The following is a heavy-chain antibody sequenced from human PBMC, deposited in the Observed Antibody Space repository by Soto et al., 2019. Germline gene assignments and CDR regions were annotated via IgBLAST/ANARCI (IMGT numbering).Heavy chain of an antibody. V-gene: IGHV4-59*08. J-gene: IGHJ4*02. D-gene: IGHD1-1*01. Sequence: QVQLQESGPGLVKPSETLSLTCTVSGGSISSYYWSWIRQPPGKGLEWIGYIYYSGSTNYNPSLTSRVTISVDTSKNQFSLNLSSMTAADTAVYYCARRYGYSFDYWGQGTLVTVSS. CDR2: IYYSGST. CDR3: ARRYGYSFDY. CDR1: GGSISSYY.